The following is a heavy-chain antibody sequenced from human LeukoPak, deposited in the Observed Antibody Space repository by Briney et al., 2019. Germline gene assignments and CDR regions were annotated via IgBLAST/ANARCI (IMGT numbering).Heavy chain of an antibody. CDR3: ARVRNYDSSGYYLLDY. D-gene: IGHD3-22*01. CDR2: IYYSGST. J-gene: IGHJ4*02. CDR1: GGSISSGGYS. Sequence: PSETLSLTCAVSGGSISSGGYSWSWIRQPPGKGLEWIGYIYYSGSTYYNPSLKSRVTISVDTSKNQFSLKLSSVTAADTAVYCCARVRNYDSSGYYLLDYWGQGTLVTVSS. V-gene: IGHV4-30-4*07.